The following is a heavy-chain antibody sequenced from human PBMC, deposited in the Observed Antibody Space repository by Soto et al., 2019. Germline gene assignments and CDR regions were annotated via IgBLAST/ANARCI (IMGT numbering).Heavy chain of an antibody. CDR2: IIPIFGTA. D-gene: IGHD3-22*01. J-gene: IGHJ4*02. CDR1: GGTFSSYA. V-gene: IGHV1-69*01. Sequence: QVQLVQSGAEVKKPGSSVKVSCKASGGTFSSYAISWVRQAPGQGLEWMGGIIPIFGTANYAQKFQGRVSITADESTSTAYMELSSLRSEETAVYYCARGTYYYDSSGYYAKDVFDYWGQGTLVTVSS. CDR3: ARGTYYYDSSGYYAKDVFDY.